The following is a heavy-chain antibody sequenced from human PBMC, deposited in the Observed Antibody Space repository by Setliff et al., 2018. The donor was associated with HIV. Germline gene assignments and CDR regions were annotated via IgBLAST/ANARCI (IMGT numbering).Heavy chain of an antibody. J-gene: IGHJ6*03. V-gene: IGHV1-2*06. D-gene: IGHD3-3*01. CDR2: ISPNSGDT. Sequence: GASVKVSCKASGYTFTGYDIHWVRQAPGQGLEWMGRISPNSGDTNYAQKFQGRVAMTRDTSISTAYMELSSLRSDDTAVYYCAREGGREYDFWSGYYRPYYYYMDVWGKGTTVTVSS. CDR1: GYTFTGYD. CDR3: AREGGREYDFWSGYYRPYYYYMDV.